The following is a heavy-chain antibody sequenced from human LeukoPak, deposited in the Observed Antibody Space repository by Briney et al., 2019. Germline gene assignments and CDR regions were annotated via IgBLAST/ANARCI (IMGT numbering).Heavy chain of an antibody. CDR1: GYSISSGYY. V-gene: IGHV4-38-2*01. Sequence: KPSETLSLTCAVSGYSISSGYYWGWIRQPPGKGLEWIGSIFHSGSTYYNSSLKSRVNMSVDTSKNQISLKLSSVTAADTAVYYCARASGSYGSGSYYYYGMDVWGKGTTVTVSS. CDR2: IFHSGST. CDR3: ARASGSYGSGSYYYYGMDV. J-gene: IGHJ6*04. D-gene: IGHD3-10*01.